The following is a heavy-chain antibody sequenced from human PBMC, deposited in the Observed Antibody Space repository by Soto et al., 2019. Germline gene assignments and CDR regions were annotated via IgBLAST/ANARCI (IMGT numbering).Heavy chain of an antibody. J-gene: IGHJ4*02. CDR2: IWYDGSNK. CDR3: ARDRLRFYSNYVQDY. V-gene: IGHV3-33*01. CDR1: GFTFSSYG. Sequence: GGSLRLSCAASGFTFSSYGMHWVRQAPGKGLEWVAVIWYDGSNKYYADSVKGRFTISRDNSKNTLYLQMNSLRAEDTAVYYCARDRLRFYSNYVQDYWGQGTLVTVSS. D-gene: IGHD4-4*01.